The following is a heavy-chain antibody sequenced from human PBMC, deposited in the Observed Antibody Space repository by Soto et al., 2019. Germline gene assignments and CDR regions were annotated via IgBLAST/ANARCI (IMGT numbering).Heavy chain of an antibody. J-gene: IGHJ6*02. D-gene: IGHD3-10*01. Sequence: ASVKVSCKASGGTFSSYAISWVRQAPGQGLEWMGGIIPIFGTANYAQKFQGRVTITADESTSTAYMELSSLRSEDTAVYYCARAVVRGVIPPALYYYGMDVWGQGTTVTVSS. V-gene: IGHV1-69*13. CDR3: ARAVVRGVIPPALYYYGMDV. CDR2: IIPIFGTA. CDR1: GGTFSSYA.